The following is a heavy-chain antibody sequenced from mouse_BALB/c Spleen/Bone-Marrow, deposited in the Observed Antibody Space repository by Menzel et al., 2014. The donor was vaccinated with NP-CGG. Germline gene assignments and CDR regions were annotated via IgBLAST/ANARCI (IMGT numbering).Heavy chain of an antibody. V-gene: IGHV7-3*02. CDR2: IRNKAYSYTT. CDR3: ARDMGGLLFDY. CDR1: GFTFTDYY. D-gene: IGHD2-3*01. J-gene: IGHJ2*01. Sequence: EVNVVESGGGLVQPGGSLRLSCATSGFTFTDYYMNWVRQPPGKALEWLGFIRNKAYSYTTEYSASVKGRFTISRDNSQSILYLQMSTLRAEGSATYYCARDMGGLLFDYWGQGTTLTVSS.